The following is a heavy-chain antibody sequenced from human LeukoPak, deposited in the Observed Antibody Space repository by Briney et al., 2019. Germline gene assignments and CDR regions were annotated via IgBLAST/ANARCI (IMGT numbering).Heavy chain of an antibody. V-gene: IGHV3-48*03. CDR2: ISSSGSTI. CDR3: ARPDGYYDSSGYFGY. D-gene: IGHD3-22*01. CDR1: GFTFSSYE. Sequence: LAGGSLRLSCAASGFTFSSYEMNWVRQAPGKGLEWVSYISSSGSTIYYADSVKGRFTISRDNAKNSLYLQMNSLRAEDTAVYYCARPDGYYDSSGYFGYCGQGTLVTVSS. J-gene: IGHJ4*02.